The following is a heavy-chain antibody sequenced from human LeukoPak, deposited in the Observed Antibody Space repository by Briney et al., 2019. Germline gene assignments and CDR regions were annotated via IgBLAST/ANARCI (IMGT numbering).Heavy chain of an antibody. V-gene: IGHV1-2*02. CDR3: ARGGGSYTGDYYYMDV. Sequence: ASVKVSCKASGYTFTGYYMHWVRQAPGQGRGWRGGINPNSGGTNYAQKFQGRVTMTRDTSISTAYMELSRLRSDDTAVYYCARGGGSYTGDYYYMDVWGKGTTVTVSS. CDR1: GYTFTGYY. J-gene: IGHJ6*03. D-gene: IGHD1-26*01. CDR2: INPNSGGT.